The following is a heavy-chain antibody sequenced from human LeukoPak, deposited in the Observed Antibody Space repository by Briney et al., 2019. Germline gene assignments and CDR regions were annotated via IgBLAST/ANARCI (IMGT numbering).Heavy chain of an antibody. CDR1: GYTFTNYY. Sequence: GASVKVSCKASGYTFTNYYMHWVRQAPGQGLEWMGIIHPGGGSTNYPQKFQGRVTMTRDTSTSTIYMELSSLRSEDTAVYYCARRNMGRRHYHYYYMDVWGKGTTVTVSS. V-gene: IGHV1-46*01. J-gene: IGHJ6*03. D-gene: IGHD1-1*01. CDR3: ARRNMGRRHYHYYYMDV. CDR2: IHPGGGST.